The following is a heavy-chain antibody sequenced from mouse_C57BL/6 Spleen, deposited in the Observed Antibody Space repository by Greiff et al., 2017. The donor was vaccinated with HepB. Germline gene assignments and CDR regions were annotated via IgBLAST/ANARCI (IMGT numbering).Heavy chain of an antibody. CDR2: ILPGSGST. CDR3: ARNDGYFWFAY. Sequence: QVQLQQSGAELMKPGASVKLSCKATGYTFTGYWIEWVKQRPGHGLEWIGEILPGSGSTNYNEKFKGKATFPADTSSNTAYMQLSSLTTEDSAIYYCARNDGYFWFAYWGQGTLVTVSA. J-gene: IGHJ3*01. D-gene: IGHD2-3*01. CDR1: GYTFTGYW. V-gene: IGHV1-9*01.